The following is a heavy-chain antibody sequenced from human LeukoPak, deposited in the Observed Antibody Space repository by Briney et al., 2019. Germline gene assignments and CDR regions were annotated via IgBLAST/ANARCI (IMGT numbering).Heavy chain of an antibody. J-gene: IGHJ4*02. D-gene: IGHD2/OR15-2a*01. CDR3: AKDRIAFDY. V-gene: IGHV3-48*01. CDR1: GFSFSPYI. CDR2: ITTSSDTI. Sequence: GGSLRLSCVASGFSFSPYIMNWVRQAPGKGLEWVSYITTSSDTIYYADSVKGRFTISRDNAKNSLYLQMNSLRAEDTAVYYCAKDRIAFDYWGQGTLVTVSS.